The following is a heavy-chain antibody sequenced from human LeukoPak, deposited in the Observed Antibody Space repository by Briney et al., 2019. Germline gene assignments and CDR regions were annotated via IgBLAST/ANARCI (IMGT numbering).Heavy chain of an antibody. V-gene: IGHV1-2*02. CDR1: GYTFTGYY. CDR2: INPNSGGT. J-gene: IGHJ6*02. CDR3: ARDGLGSSYYYYGMDV. D-gene: IGHD3/OR15-3a*01. Sequence: ASVKVSCKASGYTFTGYYMHWVRQAPGQGLEWMGWINPNSGGTNYAQKFQGRVTMTRDTSISTAYMGLSRLRSDDTAVYYCARDGLGSSYYYYGMDVWGQGTTVTVSS.